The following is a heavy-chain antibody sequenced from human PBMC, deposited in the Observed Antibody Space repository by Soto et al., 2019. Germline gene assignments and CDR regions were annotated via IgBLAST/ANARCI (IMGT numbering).Heavy chain of an antibody. Sequence: SETLSLTCTVSGGSISSSSYYWGWIRQPPGKGLEWIGSIYYSGSAYYNPSLKSRVTISVDTSKNQFSLKLSSVTAADTAVYYCARWVVVVASSYPLDAFDIWGQGTMVTVSS. J-gene: IGHJ3*02. V-gene: IGHV4-39*01. CDR1: GGSISSSSYY. CDR2: IYYSGSA. CDR3: ARWVVVVASSYPLDAFDI. D-gene: IGHD2-15*01.